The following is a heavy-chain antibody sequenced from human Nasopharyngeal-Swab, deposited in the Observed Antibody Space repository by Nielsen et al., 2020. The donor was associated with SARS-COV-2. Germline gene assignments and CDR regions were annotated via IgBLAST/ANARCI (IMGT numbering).Heavy chain of an antibody. CDR1: GFTFDDYA. Sequence: GSLKISCAASGFTFDDYAMSWVRQVPGKGLEWVANINWIGGSADYSDAVKGRFTISRDNAKNSLYLQMNSLRAEDTAIYHCARQTIYSFGWFDSWGQGNLVTVSS. D-gene: IGHD3-3*01. CDR3: ARQTIYSFGWFDS. CDR2: INWIGGSA. J-gene: IGHJ5*01. V-gene: IGHV3-20*01.